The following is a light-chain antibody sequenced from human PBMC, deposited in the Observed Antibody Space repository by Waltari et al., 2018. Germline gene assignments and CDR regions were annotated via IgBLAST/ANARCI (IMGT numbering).Light chain of an antibody. CDR3: LQYSSSPWT. Sequence: DIQMTQSPSSLSASVGDTVTITCRASQSISSWLAWYQQKPGKAPNFLIYKASTLQSGFPPRLGSSGSGTDFTLTINSLQPEDVATYYCLQYSSSPWTFGQGTKVEIK. CDR2: KAS. CDR1: QSISSW. V-gene: IGKV1D-16*01. J-gene: IGKJ1*01.